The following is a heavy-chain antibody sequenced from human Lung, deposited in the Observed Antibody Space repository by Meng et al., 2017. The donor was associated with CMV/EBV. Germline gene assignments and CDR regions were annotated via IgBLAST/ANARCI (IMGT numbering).Heavy chain of an antibody. CDR2: ISGGGGST. V-gene: IGHV3-23*01. CDR3: ARATLACGSSTSCHPFDY. D-gene: IGHD2-2*01. J-gene: IGHJ4*02. CDR1: GFTFSSYA. Sequence: SCAASGFTFSSYAMTWVRQAPGKGLEWVSVISGGGGSTYYADSVKGRFTISRDNSKNTLYLQVNSLRAEDTAVYYCARATLACGSSTSCHPFDYXGQGXLVTVSS.